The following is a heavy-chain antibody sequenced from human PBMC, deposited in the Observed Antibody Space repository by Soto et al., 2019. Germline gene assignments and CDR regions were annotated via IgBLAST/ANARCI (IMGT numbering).Heavy chain of an antibody. CDR2: ISSSGYTI. CDR3: ARFIPDNTSVYFDS. V-gene: IGHV3-11*01. J-gene: IGHJ4*02. D-gene: IGHD1-20*01. CDR1: GFTFSDNY. Sequence: PGGSLRLSCAASGFTFSDNYMSWVRQAPGKRLEWVSYISSSGYTIYYADSVKGRFTVSRDNAENSLYLQMNSLRAEDTAVYYCARFIPDNTSVYFDSWGQGTLVTVSS.